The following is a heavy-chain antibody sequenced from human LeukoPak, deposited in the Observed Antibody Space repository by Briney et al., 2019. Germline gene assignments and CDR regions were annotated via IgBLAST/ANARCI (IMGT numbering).Heavy chain of an antibody. CDR2: ISDTGNT. CDR3: ARDGYSGSYYRLYYFFMDV. D-gene: IGHD1-26*01. Sequence: GGSLRLSCAASGFTLSSYAMSWVRQAPGKGLEWVSAISDTGNTYHADSVKGRFTISRDNSENTLYLQMNSLRGEDTAVYYCARDGYSGSYYRLYYFFMDVWGKGTTVTVSS. CDR1: GFTLSSYA. V-gene: IGHV3-23*01. J-gene: IGHJ6*03.